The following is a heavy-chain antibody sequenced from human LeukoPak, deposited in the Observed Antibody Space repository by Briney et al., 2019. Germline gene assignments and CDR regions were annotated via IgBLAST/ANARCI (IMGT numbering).Heavy chain of an antibody. V-gene: IGHV3-23*01. J-gene: IGHJ6*03. CDR3: AVGVRGVHYYYYMDV. D-gene: IGHD3-10*01. Sequence: GGSLRLSCAASGFTFSGYGMSWVRQAPGKWLEWVSAISGSGGSTYYADSVKGRFTISRDNSKNTLYLQMNSLRAEDTAVYYCAVGVRGVHYYYYMDVWGKGTTVTISS. CDR2: ISGSGGST. CDR1: GFTFSGYG.